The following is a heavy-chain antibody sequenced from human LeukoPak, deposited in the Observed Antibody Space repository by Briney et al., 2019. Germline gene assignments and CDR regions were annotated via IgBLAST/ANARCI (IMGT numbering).Heavy chain of an antibody. CDR1: GYSFTSYW. CDR2: IYPGYSAT. J-gene: IGHJ3*02. V-gene: IGHV5-51*01. CDR3: ARRMAAKYYYDSSGYHDAFDI. Sequence: GESLKISCKGSGYSFTSYWIGWVRQMPGKGLELMGVIYPGYSATRYSPSFQGQVAISVDKSIRTAYLQWSSLKASDTAMYYCARRMAAKYYYDSSGYHDAFDIWGQGTMVTVSS. D-gene: IGHD3-22*01.